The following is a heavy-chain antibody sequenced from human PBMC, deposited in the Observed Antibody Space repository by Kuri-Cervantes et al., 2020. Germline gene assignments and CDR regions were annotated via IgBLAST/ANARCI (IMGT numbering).Heavy chain of an antibody. J-gene: IGHJ5*02. V-gene: IGHV7-4-1*01. Sequence: ASVKVSCKASGYTFTSYAMNWVRQAPGQGLEWMGWINTNTGNPTYAQGFTGRFVFSLDTSVSTAYLQICSLKAEDTAVYYCAREGLYYYGSGSYYKYDSWFDPWGQGTLVTVSS. D-gene: IGHD3-10*01. CDR3: AREGLYYYGSGSYYKYDSWFDP. CDR2: INTNTGNP. CDR1: GYTFTSYA.